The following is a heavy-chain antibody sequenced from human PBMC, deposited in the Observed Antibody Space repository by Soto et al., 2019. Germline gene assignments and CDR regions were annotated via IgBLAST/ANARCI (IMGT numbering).Heavy chain of an antibody. D-gene: IGHD3-3*01. Sequence: EVQLVESGGGLVKPGGSLRLSCAASGFTFSNAWMNWVRQAPGKGLEWVGRIKSKTDGGTTDYAAPVKGRFTISRDDSKNTLYLQMHSLKTEDTAVYYCTTSPGYYDFWSGYYLFGHETTPYGMDVWGQGTTVTVSS. CDR1: GFTFSNAW. CDR2: IKSKTDGGTT. J-gene: IGHJ6*02. CDR3: TTSPGYYDFWSGYYLFGHETTPYGMDV. V-gene: IGHV3-15*07.